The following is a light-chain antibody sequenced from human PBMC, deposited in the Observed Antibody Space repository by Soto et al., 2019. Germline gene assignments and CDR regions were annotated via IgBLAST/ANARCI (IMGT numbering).Light chain of an antibody. CDR1: MSDVGGYKY. CDR2: EVS. CDR3: SSYTSSSTLEV. J-gene: IGLJ1*01. V-gene: IGLV2-14*01. Sequence: LTQPASVSGSPGPSITISCTGTMSDVGGYKYVSWYQQHPGKAPKLMIYEVSNRPSGVSNRFSGSKPGNTASLTISGLQAEDEADYYCSSYTSSSTLEVFGTGTKVTVL.